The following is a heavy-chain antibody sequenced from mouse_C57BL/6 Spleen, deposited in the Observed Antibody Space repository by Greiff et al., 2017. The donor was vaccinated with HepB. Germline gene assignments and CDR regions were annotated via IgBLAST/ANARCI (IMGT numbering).Heavy chain of an antibody. Sequence: EVQLVESGPGLVKPSQSLSLTCSVTGYSITSGYYWNWIRQFPGNKLEWMGYISYDGSNNYNPSLKNRISITRDTSKNQFFLKLNSVATEDTATYYCAREGIYYGDDEKAYWGQGTLGTVSA. CDR3: AREGIYYGDDEKAY. D-gene: IGHD2-2*01. J-gene: IGHJ3*01. CDR2: ISYDGSN. CDR1: GYSITSGYY. V-gene: IGHV3-6*01.